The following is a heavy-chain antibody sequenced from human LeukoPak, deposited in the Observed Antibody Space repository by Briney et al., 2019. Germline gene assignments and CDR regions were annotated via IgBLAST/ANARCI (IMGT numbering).Heavy chain of an antibody. CDR2: ISSSGSTI. CDR3: ARMEDAFDI. V-gene: IGHV3-48*03. D-gene: IGHD3-3*01. CDR1: GFTFSSYG. J-gene: IGHJ3*02. Sequence: PGGSLRLSCAASGFTFSSYGMNWVRQAPGKGLEWVSYISSSGSTIYYADSVKGRFTISRDNAKNSLYLQMNSLRAEDTAVYYCARMEDAFDIWGQGTMVTVSS.